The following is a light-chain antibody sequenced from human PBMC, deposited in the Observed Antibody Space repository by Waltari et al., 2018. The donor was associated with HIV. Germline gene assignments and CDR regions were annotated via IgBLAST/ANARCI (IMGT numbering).Light chain of an antibody. CDR2: KDT. Sequence: SYDLTQPPSVSVSPGQTARINCSGNALPKQYAYWYQQKPGQAPVLLIYKDTERPSGIPERFSGSSSGTTVTLTISGVQAEDEADYYCQSADTTGSLYVFGTGTKVTV. V-gene: IGLV3-25*03. J-gene: IGLJ1*01. CDR1: ALPKQY. CDR3: QSADTTGSLYV.